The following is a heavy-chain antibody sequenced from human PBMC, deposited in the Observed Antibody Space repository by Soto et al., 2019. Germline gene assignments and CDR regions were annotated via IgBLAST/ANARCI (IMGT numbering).Heavy chain of an antibody. V-gene: IGHV3-7*05. D-gene: IGHD3-9*01. CDR3: ARLSGQEGATGYRFFDS. CDR1: GFTFSSHW. Sequence: EVQLVQSGGGLVQPGGSLRLSCAASGFTFSSHWMTWVRQGPGKGLEWVANIKQDESEQYYVDSVKGRFTISRDNAKDSLYLQMNSLRDEDTAVYYCARLSGQEGATGYRFFDSWGPGALVIVSS. CDR2: IKQDESEQ. J-gene: IGHJ4*02.